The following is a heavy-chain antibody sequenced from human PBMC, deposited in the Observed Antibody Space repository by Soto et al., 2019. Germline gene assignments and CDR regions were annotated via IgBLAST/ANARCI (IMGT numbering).Heavy chain of an antibody. Sequence: GASVKVSCKASGYTFTSYAMHWVRQAPGQRLKWMGWINAGNDNTKYSQKFQGRVTITRDTSASTAYMELSSLRSEDTAVYYCARDLGQWLRYGMDVWGQGTTVTFSS. D-gene: IGHD5-12*01. CDR2: INAGNDNT. J-gene: IGHJ6*02. CDR3: ARDLGQWLRYGMDV. V-gene: IGHV1-3*01. CDR1: GYTFTSYA.